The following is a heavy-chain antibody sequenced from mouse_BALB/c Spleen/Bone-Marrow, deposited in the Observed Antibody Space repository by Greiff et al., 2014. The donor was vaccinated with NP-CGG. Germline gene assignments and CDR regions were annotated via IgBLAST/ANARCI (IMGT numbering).Heavy chain of an antibody. D-gene: IGHD2-14*01. CDR1: GFTFSDYY. CDR2: ISDGGSYT. Sequence: VQLKESGGGLVKPGGSLKLSCAASGFTFSDYYMYWVRQTPEKRLEWVATISDGGSYTDYPGSVKGRFTVSRDNAKNNLYLQMSSLESEDTAMYFCARTYRPFALDYWGQGTSVTVSS. J-gene: IGHJ4*01. CDR3: ARTYRPFALDY. V-gene: IGHV5-4*02.